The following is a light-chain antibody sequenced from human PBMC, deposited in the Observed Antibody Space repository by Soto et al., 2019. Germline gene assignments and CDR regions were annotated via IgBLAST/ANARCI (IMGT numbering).Light chain of an antibody. V-gene: IGKV3-20*01. CDR2: ATS. CDR1: QSITTTY. Sequence: EIVLTQSPGTLSLSPGERATLSCRASQSITTTYSAWYQQKPGQAPRLLIYATSSRATGIPDRFSGSGSGTDFTLTISRLEPEDFAVYYCQQYDISDRYTFGQGTKLEIK. CDR3: QQYDISDRYT. J-gene: IGKJ2*01.